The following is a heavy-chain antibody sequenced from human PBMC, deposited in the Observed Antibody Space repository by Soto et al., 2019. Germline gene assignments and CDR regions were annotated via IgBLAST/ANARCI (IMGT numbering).Heavy chain of an antibody. D-gene: IGHD2-2*02. CDR3: AKSPNFYCSSPNCYKYYFDY. CDR2: ISYDESDK. Sequence: SLRLSCAASGFTFNTYGMHWVRQAPGKGLEWVAVISYDESDKFYADSVKGRFTISRDDSKNTLYLQMSSPRAEDTAIYYCAKSPNFYCSSPNCYKYYFDYWGQGTLVTVSS. CDR1: GFTFNTYG. J-gene: IGHJ4*02. V-gene: IGHV3-30*18.